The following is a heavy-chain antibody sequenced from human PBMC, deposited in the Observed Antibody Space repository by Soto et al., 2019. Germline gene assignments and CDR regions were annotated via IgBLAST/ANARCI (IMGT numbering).Heavy chain of an antibody. J-gene: IGHJ3*02. CDR1: GGSISSYY. V-gene: IGHV4-59*08. CDR3: ARITPTGQGAFDI. CDR2: IYYSGST. D-gene: IGHD1-20*01. Sequence: SETLSLTCTVSGGSISSYYWSWIRQPPGKGLEWIGYIYYSGSTNYNPSLKSRVTISVDTSKNQFSLKLSSVTAADTAVYYCARITPTGQGAFDIWGQGKMVTVSS.